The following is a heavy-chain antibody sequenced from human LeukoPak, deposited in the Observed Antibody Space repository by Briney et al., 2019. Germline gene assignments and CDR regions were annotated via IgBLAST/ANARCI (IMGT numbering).Heavy chain of an antibody. CDR3: AKKSSYSSGVFDI. Sequence: TGRSLSLSCAASGFTFSSYSMNWVRQAPGKGLEWVSSISTTSRYIYYADSVKGRFTVSRDNSKNSLYLQMNSLRTEDTALYYCAKKSSYSSGVFDIWGQGTMVTVSS. CDR2: ISTTSRYI. CDR1: GFTFSSYS. D-gene: IGHD3-22*01. J-gene: IGHJ3*02. V-gene: IGHV3-21*04.